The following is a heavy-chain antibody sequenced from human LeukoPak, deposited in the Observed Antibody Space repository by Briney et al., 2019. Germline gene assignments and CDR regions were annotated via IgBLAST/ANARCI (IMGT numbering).Heavy chain of an antibody. CDR2: FDPEDGET. V-gene: IGHV1-24*01. D-gene: IGHD6-19*01. CDR1: GYTLTELS. J-gene: IGHJ4*02. CDR3: ATAGTSGIAVAGGLLY. Sequence: GASVKVSCKVSGYTLTELSMHWVRQAPGKGLEWMGGFDPEDGETIYAQEFQGRVTMTEDTSTDTAYMELSSLRSEDTAVYYCATAGTSGIAVAGGLLYWGQGTLVTVSS.